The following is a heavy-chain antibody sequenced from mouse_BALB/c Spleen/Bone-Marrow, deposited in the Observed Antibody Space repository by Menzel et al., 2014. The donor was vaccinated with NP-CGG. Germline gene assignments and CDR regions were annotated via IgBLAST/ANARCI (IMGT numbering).Heavy chain of an antibody. CDR1: GYTFTEYA. CDR2: TSTYSGNT. J-gene: IGHJ4*01. Sequence: QVQLQQSGPELVRPGVTVKISCKGSGYTFTEYAMHWVKQSHAKSLEWIGVTSTYSGNTNYNQKFKGKATLTVDKSSSTAFMELARLTSEDSAIYFCARGYPGYYAMDYWGQGTSVTVSS. V-gene: IGHV1-67*01. CDR3: ARGYPGYYAMDY. D-gene: IGHD2-14*01.